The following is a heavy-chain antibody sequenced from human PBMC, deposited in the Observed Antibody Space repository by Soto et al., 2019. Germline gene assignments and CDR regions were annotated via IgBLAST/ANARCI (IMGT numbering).Heavy chain of an antibody. CDR2: IPYDGSNK. J-gene: IGHJ6*03. D-gene: IGHD6-13*01. Sequence: GGSLRLSCAASGFTFSSYGMHWVRQAPGKGLEWVAVIPYDGSNKYYADSVKGRFTISRDNSKNTLYLQMNSLRAEDTAVYYCAKDLVAAARWDMDVWGKGTTVTVSS. V-gene: IGHV3-30*18. CDR3: AKDLVAAARWDMDV. CDR1: GFTFSSYG.